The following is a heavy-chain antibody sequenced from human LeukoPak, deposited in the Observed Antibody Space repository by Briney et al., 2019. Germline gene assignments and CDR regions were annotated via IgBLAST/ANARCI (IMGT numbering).Heavy chain of an antibody. CDR2: INTDGRTT. CDR3: ARGGLEPVDY. CDR1: GFTLSNSW. D-gene: IGHD5-24*01. Sequence: GGSLRLSCAVSGFTLSNSWMHWVRQAPGKGLVWASRINTDGRTTSYADSVKGRFTISRDNAKNILYLEVNSLRTDDTAVYYCARGGLEPVDYWGQGTLVTVSS. J-gene: IGHJ4*02. V-gene: IGHV3-74*01.